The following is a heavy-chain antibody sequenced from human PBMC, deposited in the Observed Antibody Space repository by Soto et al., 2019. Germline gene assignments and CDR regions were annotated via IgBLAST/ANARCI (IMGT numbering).Heavy chain of an antibody. V-gene: IGHV4-34*01. CDR2: IDHSGRT. J-gene: IGHJ6*03. CDR1: GGSFRGFY. D-gene: IGHD6-6*01. Sequence: SETLSLTCAVYGGSFRGFYWSWVRQPPGKGLEWLGEIDHSGRTNYNPSLKGPVTISVDTSKNQFSLRLSSVISADTAVYYCARGVAARTFGSSYYMDVWGRGTTVTVSS. CDR3: ARGVAARTFGSSYYMDV.